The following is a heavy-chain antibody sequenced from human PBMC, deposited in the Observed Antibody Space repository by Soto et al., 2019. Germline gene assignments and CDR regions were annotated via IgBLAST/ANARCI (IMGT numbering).Heavy chain of an antibody. CDR2: ISASDSST. CDR3: AKGWIQLWP. J-gene: IGHJ5*02. V-gene: IGHV3-23*01. D-gene: IGHD5-18*01. Sequence: EVQLLESGGGLVQPGGSLRLSCAAAGFTFSSSAMSWVRQGPGKGLEWVSAISASDSSTYYADSVKGRFIISRDKSKNTLYLQMNSLGDEDTAVYYCAKGWIQLWPWGQGTLVTVSS. CDR1: GFTFSSSA.